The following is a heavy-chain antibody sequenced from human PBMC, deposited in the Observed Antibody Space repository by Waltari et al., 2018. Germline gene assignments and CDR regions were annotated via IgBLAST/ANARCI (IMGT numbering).Heavy chain of an antibody. Sequence: QVQLVQSGAEVKKPGSSVKVSCKASGGTFSSYAISWVRQAPGQGLEWMGGIIPIFGTANYAQKFQGRVTITTDESTSTAYMELSSLRSEDTAVYYCARELSDYGDYFGIRTPPYYYYGMDVWGQGTTVTVSS. J-gene: IGHJ6*02. V-gene: IGHV1-69*05. CDR2: IIPIFGTA. CDR1: GGTFSSYA. D-gene: IGHD4-17*01. CDR3: ARELSDYGDYFGIRTPPYYYYGMDV.